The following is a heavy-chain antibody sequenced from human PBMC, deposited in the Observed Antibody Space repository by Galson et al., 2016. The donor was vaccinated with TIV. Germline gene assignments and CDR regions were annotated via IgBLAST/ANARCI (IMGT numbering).Heavy chain of an antibody. CDR3: AKDRGYFEGFDH. CDR1: GFRFNEYE. V-gene: IGHV3-23*01. D-gene: IGHD6-25*01. J-gene: IGHJ4*02. CDR2: LSGGATNT. Sequence: SLRLSCAASGFRFNEYEMSWVRQAPGKGLEWVPALSGGATNTYYSDSVKGRFTISRDNSQNKVFLEMDSLRVDDTAVYYCAKDRGYFEGFDHWGPGTLVTVSS.